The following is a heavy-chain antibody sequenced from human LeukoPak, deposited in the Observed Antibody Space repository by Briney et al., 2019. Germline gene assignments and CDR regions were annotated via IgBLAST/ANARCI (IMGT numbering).Heavy chain of an antibody. D-gene: IGHD3-10*01. Sequence: ASVKVSCKASGYTFTSYAMHWVPQAPGQRLEWMGWINAGNGNTKYSQKFQGRVTITRDTSASTAYMELSSLRSQDTAVYYCARDFTTLLWFGELFPDYYYYGMDVWGKGTTVTVSS. V-gene: IGHV1-3*01. CDR3: ARDFTTLLWFGELFPDYYYYGMDV. J-gene: IGHJ6*04. CDR1: GYTFTSYA. CDR2: INAGNGNT.